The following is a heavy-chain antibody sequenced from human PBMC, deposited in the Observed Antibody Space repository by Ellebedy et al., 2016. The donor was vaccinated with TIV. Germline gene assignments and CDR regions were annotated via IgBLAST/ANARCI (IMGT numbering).Heavy chain of an antibody. CDR3: ARAGFDFWSGYLGNWLDP. Sequence: SETLSLTCTVSGGSISSYYWSWIRQPPGKGLEWIGYIYYSGSTNYNPSLKSRVTISVDTSKNQFSMKLSSVTAADTAVYYCARAGFDFWSGYLGNWLDPWGQGTLVTVSS. CDR1: GGSISSYY. CDR2: IYYSGST. D-gene: IGHD3-3*01. J-gene: IGHJ5*02. V-gene: IGHV4-59*01.